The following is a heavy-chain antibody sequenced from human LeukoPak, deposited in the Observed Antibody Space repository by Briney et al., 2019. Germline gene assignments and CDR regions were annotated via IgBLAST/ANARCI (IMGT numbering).Heavy chain of an antibody. J-gene: IGHJ4*02. D-gene: IGHD2-2*01. Sequence: GTFSSYAXXXXRQAXXQGLXXXXXXIPIFGTANYAQKFQGRVTMTTDTSTSTAYMELRSLRSDDTAVYYCARDRMAGWVSSPFDYWGQGTLVTVSS. CDR3: ARDRMAGWVSSPFDY. CDR2: XIPIFGTA. CDR1: GTFSSYA. V-gene: IGHV1-69*05.